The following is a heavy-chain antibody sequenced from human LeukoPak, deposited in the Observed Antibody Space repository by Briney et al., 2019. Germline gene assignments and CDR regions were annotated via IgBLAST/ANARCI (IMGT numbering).Heavy chain of an antibody. CDR3: ARGSRITMVRGVYYYYGMDV. J-gene: IGHJ6*02. CDR1: GFNFSSYV. Sequence: GGSLRLSCAASGFNFSSYVMNWVRQAPGKGREWVSSISSSSSYIYYADSVKGRFTISRDNVKNSLYLQMNSLRAEDTAVYYCARGSRITMVRGVYYYYGMDVWGQGTTVTVSS. CDR2: ISSSSSYI. D-gene: IGHD3-10*01. V-gene: IGHV3-21*01.